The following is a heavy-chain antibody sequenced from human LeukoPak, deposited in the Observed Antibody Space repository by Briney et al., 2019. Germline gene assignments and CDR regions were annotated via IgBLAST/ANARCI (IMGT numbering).Heavy chain of an antibody. Sequence: GGSLRLLCAVSGFTFSSYGMHWVRQAPGKGLEWVAVISYDGSNQYYADSVKGRFTISRDNYKNTLYLQMNSLRAEDTAVYYCAKDRNFGFLDYWGEGALVIVSS. V-gene: IGHV3-30*18. D-gene: IGHD3-16*01. J-gene: IGHJ4*02. CDR2: ISYDGSNQ. CDR3: AKDRNFGFLDY. CDR1: GFTFSSYG.